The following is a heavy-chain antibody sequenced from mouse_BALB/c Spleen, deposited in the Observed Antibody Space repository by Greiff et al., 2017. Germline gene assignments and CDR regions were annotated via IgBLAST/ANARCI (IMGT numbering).Heavy chain of an antibody. CDR1: GYTFTSYY. D-gene: IGHD2-3*01. J-gene: IGHJ4*01. CDR2: IYPGNVNT. Sequence: QVQLQQSGPELVKPGASVRISCKASGYTFTSYYIHWVKQRPGQGLEWIGWIYPGNVNTKYNEKFKGKATLTADKSSSTAYMQLSSLTSEDSAVYFCARGLLRGYAMDYWGQGTSVTVSS. CDR3: ARGLLRGYAMDY. V-gene: IGHV1S56*01.